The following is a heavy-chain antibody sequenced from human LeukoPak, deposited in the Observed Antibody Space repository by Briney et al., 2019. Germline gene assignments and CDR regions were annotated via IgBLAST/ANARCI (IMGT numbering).Heavy chain of an antibody. D-gene: IGHD3-22*01. CDR2: IYSGGST. CDR1: GFTFSSNY. V-gene: IGHV3-53*01. J-gene: IGHJ4*02. CDR3: ARGDYYDSSGYYYGYFDY. Sequence: GGSLRLSCAASGFTFSSNYMSWVRQAPGKGLEWGSVIYSGGSTYYADSVKGRFTISRDNSKNTLYLQMNSLRAEDTAVYYCARGDYYDSSGYYYGYFDYWGQGTLVTVSS.